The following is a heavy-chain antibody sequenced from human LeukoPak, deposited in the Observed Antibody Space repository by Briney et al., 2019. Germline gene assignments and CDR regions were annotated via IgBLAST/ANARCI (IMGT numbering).Heavy chain of an antibody. D-gene: IGHD3-22*01. V-gene: IGHV4-34*01. CDR1: GGSFSGYY. J-gene: IGHJ3*02. CDR3: ARDGLHHYYDSSSDAFDI. Sequence: SETLSLTCAVYGGSFSGYYWSWIRQPPGKGLEWIGEINHSGSTNYNPSLKSRVTISADTSKNQFSLKLSSVTAADTAVYYCARDGLHHYYDSSSDAFDIWGQGTMVTVSS. CDR2: INHSGST.